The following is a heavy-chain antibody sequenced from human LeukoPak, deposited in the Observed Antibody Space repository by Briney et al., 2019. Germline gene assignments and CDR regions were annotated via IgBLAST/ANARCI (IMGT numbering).Heavy chain of an antibody. V-gene: IGHV3-30-3*01. CDR3: ARTSPNVVKSFYYYYYMDV. Sequence: GGSLRLSCAASGFMSSNYWMSWVRQAPGKGLEWVAVISYDGSNKYYADSVKGRFTISRDNSKNTLYLQMNSLRAEDTAVYYCARTSPNVVKSFYYYYYMDVWGKGTTVTVSS. CDR2: ISYDGSNK. D-gene: IGHD2-15*01. J-gene: IGHJ6*03. CDR1: GFMSSNYW.